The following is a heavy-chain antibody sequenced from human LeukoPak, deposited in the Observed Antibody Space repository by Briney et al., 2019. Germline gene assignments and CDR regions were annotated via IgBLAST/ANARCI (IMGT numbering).Heavy chain of an antibody. J-gene: IGHJ4*02. V-gene: IGHV3-53*01. Sequence: GGSLRLSCAASGFTVSSNYMSWVRQAPGKGLEWVSVIYSGGSTYYADSMKGRFTISRDNSKNTLYLQMNSLRAEDTAVYYCAREDCGGDCYFDYWGQGTLVTVSS. CDR3: AREDCGGDCYFDY. CDR1: GFTVSSNY. D-gene: IGHD2-21*02. CDR2: IYSGGST.